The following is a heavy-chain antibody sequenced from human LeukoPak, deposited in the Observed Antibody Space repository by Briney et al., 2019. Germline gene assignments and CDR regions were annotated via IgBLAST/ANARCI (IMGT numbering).Heavy chain of an antibody. CDR3: AKDILDILTGPPDY. Sequence: GRSLRLSCAASGFTFDDYAMHWVRQAPGKGLEWVSGISWNSGSIGYADSVKGRFTISRDNAKNSLYLQMNSQRAEDTALYYCAKDILDILTGPPDYWGQGTLVTVSS. D-gene: IGHD3-9*01. CDR1: GFTFDDYA. CDR2: ISWNSGSI. V-gene: IGHV3-9*01. J-gene: IGHJ4*02.